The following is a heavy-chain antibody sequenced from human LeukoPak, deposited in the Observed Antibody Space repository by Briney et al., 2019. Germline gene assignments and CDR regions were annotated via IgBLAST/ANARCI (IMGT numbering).Heavy chain of an antibody. CDR1: GGSISGYY. D-gene: IGHD2-8*02. J-gene: IGHJ5*02. CDR3: ARGNGDYVVS. V-gene: IGHV4-59*01. CDR2: TSYSGST. Sequence: SETLSLTCTVSGGSISGYYWSWIRQPPGKGLEWIGYTSYSGSTDYNPSLKSRLTISVDTSKNQFSLKLGSVTAADTAIYYCARGNGDYVVSWGQGTLVTVSS.